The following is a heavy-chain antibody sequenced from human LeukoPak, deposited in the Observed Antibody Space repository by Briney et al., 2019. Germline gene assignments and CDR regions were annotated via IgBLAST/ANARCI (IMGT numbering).Heavy chain of an antibody. D-gene: IGHD1-1*01. CDR1: GGSISSSSYY. CDR2: IYYSGST. J-gene: IGHJ5*02. Sequence: PSETLSLTCTVSGGSISSSSYYWGWIRQPPGKGLEWIGSIYYSGSTYYNPSLKSRVTISVDTSKNQFSLKLSSVTAADTAVYYCASYHTWNDVSLDWFDPWGQGTLVTVSS. V-gene: IGHV4-39*07. CDR3: ASYHTWNDVSLDWFDP.